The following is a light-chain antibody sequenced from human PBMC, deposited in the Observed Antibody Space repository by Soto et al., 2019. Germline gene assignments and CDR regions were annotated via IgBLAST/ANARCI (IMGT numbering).Light chain of an antibody. CDR2: GVS. V-gene: IGKV3-20*01. Sequence: IVLTQSPGTLSLSPGERATLSCRASQSVTTQLAWYQQKPGQAPRLLIYGVSSRATGIPDRFSGSGSGTDFTLTISRLEPEDFAVYYCQQYSSSPVTFGGGTKVDIK. CDR3: QQYSSSPVT. CDR1: QSVTTQ. J-gene: IGKJ4*01.